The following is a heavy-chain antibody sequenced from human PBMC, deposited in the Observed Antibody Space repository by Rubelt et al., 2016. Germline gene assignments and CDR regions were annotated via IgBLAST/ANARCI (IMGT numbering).Heavy chain of an antibody. CDR2: SGGST. CDR3: ARPGSSGYYPDKAFDI. V-gene: IGHV3-66*02. D-gene: IGHD3-22*01. J-gene: IGHJ3*02. Sequence: SGGSTYYADSVKGRFTISRDNSKNTLYLQMNSLRAEDTAVYYCARPGSSGYYPDKAFDIWGQGTMVTVSS.